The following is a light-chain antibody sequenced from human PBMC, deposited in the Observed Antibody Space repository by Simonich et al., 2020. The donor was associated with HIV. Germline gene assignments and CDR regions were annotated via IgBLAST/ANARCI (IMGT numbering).Light chain of an antibody. Sequence: DIQMTQSPSSVSSSVGDRVTVTCRASQGISSCLAWYQQKPGKAHKLLIYAASSLQSVVPSRFSGSGSGTDFTLTISSLQPEDFATYFCQQSYSTPRTFGQGTKVEIK. CDR3: QQSYSTPRT. CDR2: AAS. J-gene: IGKJ1*01. V-gene: IGKV1-12*01. CDR1: QGISSC.